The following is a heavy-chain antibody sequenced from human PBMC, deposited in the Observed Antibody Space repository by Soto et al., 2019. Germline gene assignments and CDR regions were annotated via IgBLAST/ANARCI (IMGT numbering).Heavy chain of an antibody. CDR3: ARPGGVTMIVVDPGAFDI. D-gene: IGHD3-22*01. CDR1: GGTFSSYA. CDR2: IIPIFGTA. Sequence: QVQLVQSGAEVKKPGSSVKVSCKASGGTFSSYAISWVRQAPGQGLEWMGGIIPIFGTANYGQKFQGRVTITADESTSTAYMELSSLRSEDTAVYYCARPGGVTMIVVDPGAFDIWGQGTMVTVSS. J-gene: IGHJ3*02. V-gene: IGHV1-69*01.